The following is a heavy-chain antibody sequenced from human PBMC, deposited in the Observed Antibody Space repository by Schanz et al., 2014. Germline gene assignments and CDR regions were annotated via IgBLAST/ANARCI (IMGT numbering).Heavy chain of an antibody. V-gene: IGHV3-NL1*01. CDR1: GFTFSSYS. Sequence: QVQLVESGGGVVQFGRSLRLSCVASGFTFSSYSMHWVRQAPGKGLEWVSYICSSGNTIYYADSVKGRFTISRDNSKNTLYLHMNTLRSEDTAVYYCAKDSTHIDIVLVPTAIDYWGQGTLVTVSS. D-gene: IGHD2-2*01. CDR2: ICSSGNTI. CDR3: AKDSTHIDIVLVPTAIDY. J-gene: IGHJ4*02.